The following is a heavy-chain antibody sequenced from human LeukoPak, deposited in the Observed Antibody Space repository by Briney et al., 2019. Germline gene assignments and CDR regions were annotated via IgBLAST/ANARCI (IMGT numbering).Heavy chain of an antibody. V-gene: IGHV4-39*07. CDR2: IFYSGTT. CDR1: GGSISSSGYY. D-gene: IGHD5-12*01. CDR3: ARAPWMTGYYYYMDV. Sequence: SETLSLTCTVSGGSISSSGYYWGWIRQPPGKGLEWIGSIFYSGTTYCNPSLKSRVTISVDTSKNQFSLKLSSVTAADTAVYYCARAPWMTGYYYYMDVWGKGTTVTVSS. J-gene: IGHJ6*03.